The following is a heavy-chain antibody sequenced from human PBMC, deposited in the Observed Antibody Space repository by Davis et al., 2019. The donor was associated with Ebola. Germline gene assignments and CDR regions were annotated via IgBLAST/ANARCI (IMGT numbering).Heavy chain of an antibody. CDR1: GYTFTGYY. CDR3: ARESSYCSGGSCYNNWFDP. V-gene: IGHV1-2*06. CDR2: INPNSGGT. D-gene: IGHD2-15*01. Sequence: ASVKVSCKASGYTFTGYYMHWVRQAPGQGLEWMGRINPNSGGTNDAPKFQGRVTMTRDTSISTAYMELSRLRSDDTAVYYWARESSYCSGGSCYNNWFDPWGQGTLVTVSS. J-gene: IGHJ5*02.